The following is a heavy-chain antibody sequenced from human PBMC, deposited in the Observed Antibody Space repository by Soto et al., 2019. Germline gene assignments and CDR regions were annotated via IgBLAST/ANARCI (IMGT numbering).Heavy chain of an antibody. CDR3: ARDLFGYCISPSCPTGDV. V-gene: IGHV3-11*04. CDR2: ISSSGSII. CDR1: GFTFSYYY. D-gene: IGHD2-2*01. J-gene: IGHJ6*02. Sequence: GSLRLSCAASGFTFSYYYMSWILQAPGKGLEWVSNISSSGSIIDYADSVKGRFTISRDNAKKSLYLQMNSLRAEDTAVYYCARDLFGYCISPSCPTGDVWGQGTTVTVSS.